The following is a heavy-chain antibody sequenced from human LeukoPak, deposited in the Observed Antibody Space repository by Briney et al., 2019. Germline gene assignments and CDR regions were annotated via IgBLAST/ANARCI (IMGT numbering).Heavy chain of an antibody. CDR1: GFTFSTYA. Sequence: GGSLRLSCAASGFTFSTYAMNWVRQAPGKGVEWVSLISDSGANKHYSASVKGRFTISRDNSKNTLSLQMNSLRPEDTAVYYCAKDVRVGGGGMDVWGQGTPVTVSS. CDR2: ISDSGANK. CDR3: AKDVRVGGGGMDV. D-gene: IGHD1-26*01. V-gene: IGHV3-23*01. J-gene: IGHJ6*02.